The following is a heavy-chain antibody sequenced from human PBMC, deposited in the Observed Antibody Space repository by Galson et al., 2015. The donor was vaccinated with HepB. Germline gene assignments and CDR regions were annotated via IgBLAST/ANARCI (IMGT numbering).Heavy chain of an antibody. D-gene: IGHD4-17*01. CDR3: ARDNPDYGDPLDAFDI. V-gene: IGHV3-21*01. CDR1: GFTFSSYS. CDR2: ISSSRSYI. J-gene: IGHJ3*02. Sequence: SLRLSCAASGFTFSSYSMNWVRQAPGKGLEWVSSISSSRSYIYYADSVKGRFTISRDNAKNSLYLQMNSLRAEDTAVYYCARDNPDYGDPLDAFDIWGQGQWSPSLQ.